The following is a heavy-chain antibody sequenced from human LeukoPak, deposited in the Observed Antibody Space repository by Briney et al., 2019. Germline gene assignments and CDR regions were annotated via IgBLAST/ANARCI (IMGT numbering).Heavy chain of an antibody. Sequence: PGGSLRLSCAASGFTFNNYAMSWVRQAPGKGPEWVSSISGGGDTSYYADSVRGRFTISRDTSKNMLFLQMDSLRAEDTAIYYCAKNAGDGGYYYYMDVWGKGTTVTVSS. CDR1: GFTFNNYA. V-gene: IGHV3-23*01. J-gene: IGHJ6*03. D-gene: IGHD3-16*01. CDR2: ISGGGDTS. CDR3: AKNAGDGGYYYYMDV.